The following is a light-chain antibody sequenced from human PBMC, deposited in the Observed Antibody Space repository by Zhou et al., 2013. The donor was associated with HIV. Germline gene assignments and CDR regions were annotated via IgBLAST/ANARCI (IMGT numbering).Light chain of an antibody. CDR3: QQYGSSIPT. CDR1: QSINNY. CDR2: GSS. Sequence: EIVLTQSPATLSLSPGERATLSCRASQSINNYLAWYQQKPGQAPRLLIYGSSRRATGIPDRFSGSGSESGTDFTLTISRLEPEDFAVYYCQQYGSSIPTFGQGTKVEI. J-gene: IGKJ1*01. V-gene: IGKV3-20*01.